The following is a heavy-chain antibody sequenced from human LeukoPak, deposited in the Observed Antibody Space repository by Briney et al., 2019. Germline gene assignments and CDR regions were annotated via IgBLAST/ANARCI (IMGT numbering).Heavy chain of an antibody. CDR3: ARDLVEYSSSFGGRD. V-gene: IGHV3-30*03. Sequence: PGRSLRLSCAASGFTFSYYGLHWVRQGPGKGLEWVAVISYDGSNKYYADSVKGRFTISRDNSKNTLYLQMNSLRAEDTAVYYCARDLVEYSSSFGGRDWGQGTLVAVSS. D-gene: IGHD6-6*01. CDR1: GFTFSYYG. CDR2: ISYDGSNK. J-gene: IGHJ4*02.